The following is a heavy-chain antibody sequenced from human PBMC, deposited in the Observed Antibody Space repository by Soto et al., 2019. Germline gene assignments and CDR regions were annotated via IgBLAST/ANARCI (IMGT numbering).Heavy chain of an antibody. J-gene: IGHJ3*02. CDR3: ARASWYYDSSGYYLTRYAFDI. Sequence: VKVSCKASGGTFSSYAISWVRQAPGQGLDWMGGIIPIFGTANYAQKFQGRVTITADKSTSTAYMELSSLRSEDTAVYYCARASWYYDSSGYYLTRYAFDIWGQGTMVTVSS. V-gene: IGHV1-69*06. CDR1: GGTFSSYA. D-gene: IGHD3-22*01. CDR2: IIPIFGTA.